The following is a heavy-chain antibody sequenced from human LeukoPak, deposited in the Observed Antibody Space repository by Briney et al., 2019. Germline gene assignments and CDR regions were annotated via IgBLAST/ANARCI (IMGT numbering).Heavy chain of an antibody. CDR2: IQNDGSNE. D-gene: IGHD3-10*01. CDR1: GFTFRSYG. J-gene: IGHJ5*02. Sequence: GGSRRLSGAASGFTFRSYGMHWVRQAPGKGLKWVAYIQNDGSNEQYADSVKGRFTISRDNAKNSLYLQMNSLRAEDTALYYCARDIGTDNPRFDPWGQGTLVTVSS. CDR3: ARDIGTDNPRFDP. V-gene: IGHV3-30*02.